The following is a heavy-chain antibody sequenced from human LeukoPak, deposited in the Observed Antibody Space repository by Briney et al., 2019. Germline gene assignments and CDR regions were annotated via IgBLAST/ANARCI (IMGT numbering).Heavy chain of an antibody. CDR2: IWFDGSKS. J-gene: IGHJ4*02. V-gene: IGHV3-30*04. CDR1: GFTFSSHT. CDR3: AIDLRGSFSFDY. Sequence: GGSLRLSCAAPGFTFSSHTMHWVRQAPGKGLEWVAVIWFDGSKSYYADSAKGRFTISRDNSKNTLYLQMDSLRAEDTAIYYCAIDLRGSFSFDYWGQGSLVTVSS. D-gene: IGHD3-10*01.